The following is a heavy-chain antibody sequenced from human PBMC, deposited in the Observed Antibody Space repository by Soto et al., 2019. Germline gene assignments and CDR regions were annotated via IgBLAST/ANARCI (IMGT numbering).Heavy chain of an antibody. CDR2: IIPIFGIG. J-gene: IGHJ6*02. CDR1: GGTFNRYA. Sequence: QVQLVQSGAEVKKPGSSVKVSCKASGGTFNRYAISWVRQAPGQGLEGMGGIIPIFGIGNDAQRFQGRVTITADESTGRAYMELSSLRSEDTGVYYCARSAITLFGVVSIPPHYYSEMDVWGQGTKVTAS. CDR3: ARSAITLFGVVSIPPHYYSEMDV. D-gene: IGHD3-3*01. V-gene: IGHV1-69*01.